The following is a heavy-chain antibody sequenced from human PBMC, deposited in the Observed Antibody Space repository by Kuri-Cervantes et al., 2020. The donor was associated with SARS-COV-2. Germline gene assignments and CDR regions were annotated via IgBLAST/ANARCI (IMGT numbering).Heavy chain of an antibody. Sequence: GGSLRLSCAASGFTFSSYGMHWVRRAPGKGLGWVAVISYDGSNKYYADSVKGRFTISRDNSKNTLYLQMNSLRAEDTAVYYCARAGYSTGWFPNWYFDLWGRGTLVTVSS. J-gene: IGHJ2*01. CDR3: ARAGYSTGWFPNWYFDL. CDR2: ISYDGSNK. D-gene: IGHD6-19*01. CDR1: GFTFSSYG. V-gene: IGHV3-30*03.